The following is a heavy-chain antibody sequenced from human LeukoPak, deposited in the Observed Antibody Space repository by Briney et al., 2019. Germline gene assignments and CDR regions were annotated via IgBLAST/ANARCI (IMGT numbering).Heavy chain of an antibody. J-gene: IGHJ4*02. CDR3: ARGITMVRGVITSFDY. CDR2: IYYSGST. D-gene: IGHD3-10*01. V-gene: IGHV4-59*01. Sequence: SETLSLTCTVSGGSISSYYWSWIRQPPGKGLEWIGYIYYSGSTNYNPSLKSRVTISVDTSKNQFSLKLSSVTAADTAVYYCARGITMVRGVITSFDYWGQGTLVTVSS. CDR1: GGSISSYY.